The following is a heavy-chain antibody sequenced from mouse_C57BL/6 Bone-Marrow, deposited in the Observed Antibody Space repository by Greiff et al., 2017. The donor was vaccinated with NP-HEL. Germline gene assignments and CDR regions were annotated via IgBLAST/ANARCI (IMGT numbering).Heavy chain of an antibody. CDR2: IHPNSGST. CDR3: ARRGRGWYFDV. CDR1: GYTFTSYW. D-gene: IGHD3-3*01. V-gene: IGHV1-64*01. J-gene: IGHJ1*03. Sequence: QVQLQQPGAELVKPGASVKLSCKASGYTFTSYWMHWVKQRPGQGLEWIGMIHPNSGSTNYNEKFKSKATLTVEKSSSTAYRQLSSLTSEDSAVYYCARRGRGWYFDVWGTGTTVTVSS.